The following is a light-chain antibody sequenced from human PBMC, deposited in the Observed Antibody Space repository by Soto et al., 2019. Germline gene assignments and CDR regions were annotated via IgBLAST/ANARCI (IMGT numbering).Light chain of an antibody. CDR2: GAS. V-gene: IGKV3-20*01. CDR1: QSVSSSY. Sequence: EIVLTQSPGTLSLSPGERATLSCRASQSVSSSYLAWYQQKPGQAPRLLIYGASSRATGIPDGFSGSGSGTDFTLTISRLEPEDFAVYYCQQYGDSPQTFGQGTKVDIK. CDR3: QQYGDSPQT. J-gene: IGKJ1*01.